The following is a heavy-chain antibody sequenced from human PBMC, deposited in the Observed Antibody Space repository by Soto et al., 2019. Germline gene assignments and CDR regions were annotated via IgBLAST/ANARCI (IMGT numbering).Heavy chain of an antibody. CDR3: TTDLWRIAVVVGSTGYFNP. D-gene: IGHD2-15*01. Sequence: GSLHLSCAASGFPFSDAWMSWVRQAPGKGLDWVGRIKSKSDGGTTEYAAPVRGRFTISRDDSKNTLYLQMNSLKTEDTAVYYCTTDLWRIAVVVGSTGYFNPWGQGTPVTVSS. V-gene: IGHV3-15*01. CDR1: GFPFSDAW. J-gene: IGHJ5*02. CDR2: IKSKSDGGTT.